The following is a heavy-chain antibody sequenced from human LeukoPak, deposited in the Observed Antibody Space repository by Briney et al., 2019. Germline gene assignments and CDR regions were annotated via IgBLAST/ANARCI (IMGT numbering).Heavy chain of an antibody. CDR3: ARGMMYFGSGTFDF. D-gene: IGHD3-10*01. V-gene: IGHV3-7*01. Sequence: PGGSLRLSCAASGFTFSTYWMSWVRQAPGKGLEWVANIRQDGSEKYYADSVKGRFTISRDNAKNSLYLQMNSLRAEDTAVYYCARGMMYFGSGTFDFWGQGTLVTVSS. CDR2: IRQDGSEK. J-gene: IGHJ4*02. CDR1: GFTFSTYW.